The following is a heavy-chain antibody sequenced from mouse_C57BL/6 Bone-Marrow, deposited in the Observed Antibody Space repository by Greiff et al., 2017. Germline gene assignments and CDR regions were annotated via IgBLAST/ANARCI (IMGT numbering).Heavy chain of an antibody. CDR3: TRVSTGTWFAY. J-gene: IGHJ3*01. Sequence: EVTVVESGEGLVKPGGSLKLSCAASGFTFSSYAMSWVRQTPEKRLEWVAYISSGGDYIYYADTVKGRFTISRAHARNTLYLQMSSLKSEDTTMYYCTRVSTGTWFAYWGQGTLVTVSA. CDR2: ISSGGDYI. V-gene: IGHV5-9-1*02. D-gene: IGHD4-1*02. CDR1: GFTFSSYA.